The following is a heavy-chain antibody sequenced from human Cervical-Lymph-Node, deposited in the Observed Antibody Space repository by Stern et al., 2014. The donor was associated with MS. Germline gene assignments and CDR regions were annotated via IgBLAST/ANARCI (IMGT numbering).Heavy chain of an antibody. Sequence: QVPLRESGPTLVKPTQTLTLTCTFSGFSLRTSGVAVGWIRQPPGKALEWLALIYWDDDKRYSASLKSRLTIPKDTPKNQVVLTMTNMDPVDTATYYCAHRHYSGWFDPWGQGTLVTVSS. J-gene: IGHJ5*02. CDR1: GFSLRTSGVA. CDR3: AHRHYSGWFDP. CDR2: IYWDDDK. D-gene: IGHD4-11*01. V-gene: IGHV2-5*02.